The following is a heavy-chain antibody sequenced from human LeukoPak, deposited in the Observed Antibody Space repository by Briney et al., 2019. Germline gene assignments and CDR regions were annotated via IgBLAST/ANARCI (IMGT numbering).Heavy chain of an antibody. CDR1: GGSISSYY. CDR2: IYYSGST. J-gene: IGHJ4*02. CDR3: AGVGEGMVDFDY. Sequence: SETLSLTCTVSGGSISSYYWSWIRQPPGKGLEWIGYIYYSGSTNYNPSLKSRDTISVDTSKNQFSLKLSSVTAADTAVYYCAGVGEGMVDFDYWGQGTLVTVSS. D-gene: IGHD2-8*01. V-gene: IGHV4-59*01.